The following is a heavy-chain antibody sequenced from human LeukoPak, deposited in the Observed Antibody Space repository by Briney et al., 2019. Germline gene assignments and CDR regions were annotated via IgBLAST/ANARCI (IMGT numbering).Heavy chain of an antibody. V-gene: IGHV3-20*01. CDR3: ARGAGGITGTTWYDY. J-gene: IGHJ4*02. CDR2: INWNGGST. Sequence: GGSLRLSCAASGFTFDDYGMSWVRQAPGKGREWVSGINWNGGSTGYADSVKGRFTISRDNAKNSLYLQMNSLRAEDTALYHCARGAGGITGTTWYDYWGQGTLVTVSS. CDR1: GFTFDDYG. D-gene: IGHD1-7*01.